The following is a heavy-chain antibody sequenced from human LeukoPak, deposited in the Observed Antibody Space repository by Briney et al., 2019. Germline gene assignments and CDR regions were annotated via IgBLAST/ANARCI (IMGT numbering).Heavy chain of an antibody. CDR1: GFTFTDYW. CDR3: ARDGTAAGLYFDL. V-gene: IGHV3-7*01. Sequence: PGGSLRLSCGVSGFTFTDYWMNWVRQARGKGREGVASIRQDGSEKTYVDSVKGRFTISRDNTKNSLSLQLNGLRAEDTAVYYCARDGTAAGLYFDLWGQGTLVTVSS. D-gene: IGHD6-13*01. CDR2: IRQDGSEK. J-gene: IGHJ4*01.